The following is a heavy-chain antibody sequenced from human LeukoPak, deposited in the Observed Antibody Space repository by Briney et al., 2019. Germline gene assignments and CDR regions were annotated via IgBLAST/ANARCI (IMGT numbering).Heavy chain of an antibody. CDR1: GYTFTNYA. CDR3: ASSEPRGKAAAGTY. Sequence: ASVKVSCKASGYTFTNYAMNWVRQAPGQGLEWMGWINTKTGDPTYAQGFTGRFVFSLDTSVSTAYLQISSLKAEDTAVYYCASSEPRGKAAAGTYWGQGTLVTVSS. J-gene: IGHJ4*02. V-gene: IGHV7-4-1*02. CDR2: INTKTGDP. D-gene: IGHD6-13*01.